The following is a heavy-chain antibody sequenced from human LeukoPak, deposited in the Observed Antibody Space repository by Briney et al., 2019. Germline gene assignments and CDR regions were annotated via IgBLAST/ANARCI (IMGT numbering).Heavy chain of an antibody. J-gene: IGHJ4*02. D-gene: IGHD3-10*01. CDR3: ATRALMVPGAFDY. CDR1: GFTFSSYA. CDR2: ISYDGSNK. V-gene: IGHV3-30-3*01. Sequence: GRSLRLSCAASGFTFSSYAMHWVRQAPGKGLEWVAVISYDGSNKYYADSVKGRFTISRDNSKNTLYLQMNSLRAEDTAVYYCATRALMVPGAFDYWGQGTLVTVSS.